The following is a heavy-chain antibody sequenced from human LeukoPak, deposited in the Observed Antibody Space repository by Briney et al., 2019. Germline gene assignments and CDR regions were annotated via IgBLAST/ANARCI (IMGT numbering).Heavy chain of an antibody. CDR3: ARGDYDILTGYQNYFDY. CDR2: IYYSGST. V-gene: IGHV4-59*01. J-gene: IGHJ4*02. Sequence: PSETLSPTCTVSGGSISSYYWSWIRQPPGKGLEWIGYIYYSGSTNYNPSLKSRVTISVDTSKNQFSLKLSSVTAADTAVYYCARGDYDILTGYQNYFDYWGQGTLVTVSS. D-gene: IGHD3-9*01. CDR1: GGSISSYY.